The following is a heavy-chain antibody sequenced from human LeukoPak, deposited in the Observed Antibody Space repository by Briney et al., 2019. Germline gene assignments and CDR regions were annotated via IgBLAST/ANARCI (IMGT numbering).Heavy chain of an antibody. CDR1: SGSISNSNYY. Sequence: NPSETLSLTCTVSSGSISNSNYYWGWNRQPPGKGLEWIGSIFYSGSTDYNPSLKSRVTISVDASKNQFSLKLNSVTAADTAVFCARYYGSGRDTDYWGQGTLVTVSS. V-gene: IGHV4-39*01. J-gene: IGHJ4*02. CDR2: IFYSGST. D-gene: IGHD3-10*01. CDR3: ARYYGSGRDTDY.